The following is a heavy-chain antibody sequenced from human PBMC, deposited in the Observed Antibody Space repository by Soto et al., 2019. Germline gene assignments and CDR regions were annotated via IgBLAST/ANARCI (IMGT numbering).Heavy chain of an antibody. CDR2: INPNGGST. J-gene: IGHJ4*02. CDR3: ARDLTSGDY. Sequence: QVQLVQSGAEVKNPGASVKLSCKASGYIFTNYYIHWVRQAPGQGLEWMAIINPNGGSTNYAQDFQGRVTLARDTYTSRAYMELSSLRSEDTAIYYCARDLTSGDYWGQGTLVTVSS. V-gene: IGHV1-46*01. CDR1: GYIFTNYY. D-gene: IGHD7-27*01.